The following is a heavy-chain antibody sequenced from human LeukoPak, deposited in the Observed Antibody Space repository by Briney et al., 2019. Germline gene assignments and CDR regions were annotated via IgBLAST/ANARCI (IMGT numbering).Heavy chain of an antibody. Sequence: VGSLRLSCAASGFTFSSYSMNWGRQAPGKGVGWVSSISSSSSYIYYADSVKGRFTISRDNEKNSLYLQMNSLRAEDTAVYYCARDPEVTISRGYYFDYWGQGTLVTVSS. D-gene: IGHD3-9*01. J-gene: IGHJ4*02. CDR1: GFTFSSYS. CDR2: ISSSSSYI. CDR3: ARDPEVTISRGYYFDY. V-gene: IGHV3-21*01.